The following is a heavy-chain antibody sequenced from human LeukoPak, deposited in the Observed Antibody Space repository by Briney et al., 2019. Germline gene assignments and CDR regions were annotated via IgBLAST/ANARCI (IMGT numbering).Heavy chain of an antibody. V-gene: IGHV3-30-3*01. CDR1: GFTFSSYA. Sequence: GRSLRLSCAASGFTFSSYAMHWVRQAPGKGLEWVAVISYDGSNKYYADSVKGRFTISRDNSKNTLYLQMNSLRAEDTAVYYCARTFLEYQLREFDYWGQGTLVTVSS. J-gene: IGHJ4*02. D-gene: IGHD2-2*01. CDR3: ARTFLEYQLREFDY. CDR2: ISYDGSNK.